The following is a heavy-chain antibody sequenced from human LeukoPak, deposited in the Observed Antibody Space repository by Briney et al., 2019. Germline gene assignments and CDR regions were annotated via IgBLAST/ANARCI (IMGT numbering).Heavy chain of an antibody. D-gene: IGHD3-9*01. CDR2: IKSKTDGGTT. J-gene: IGHJ6*03. CDR1: GFTFSNAW. CDR3: TTGQTYYDILTGYLYYYYMDV. Sequence: GGSLRLSCAASGFTFSNAWMSWVRQAPGKGLEWVGRIKSKTDGGTTDYAAPVKGRFTISRDASKNTLYLQMNSLKTEDTAVYYCTTGQTYYDILTGYLYYYYMDVWGKGTTVTVSS. V-gene: IGHV3-15*01.